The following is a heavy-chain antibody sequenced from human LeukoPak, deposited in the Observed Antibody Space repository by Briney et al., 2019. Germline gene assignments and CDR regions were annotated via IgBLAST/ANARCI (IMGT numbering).Heavy chain of an antibody. J-gene: IGHJ4*02. CDR1: GGSISSYY. CDR3: ARHVGPALSSSWFLRYFDY. V-gene: IGHV4-59*08. CDR2: IYYGGST. Sequence: SETLSLTCTVSGGSISSYYWSWIRQPPGKGLEWIGYIYYGGSTNYNPSLKSRVTISVDTSKNQFSLKLSSVTAADTAVYYCARHVGPALSSSWFLRYFDYWGQGTLVTVSS. D-gene: IGHD6-13*01.